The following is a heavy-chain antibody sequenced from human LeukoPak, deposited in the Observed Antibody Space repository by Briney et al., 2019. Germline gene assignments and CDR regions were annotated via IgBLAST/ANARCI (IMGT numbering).Heavy chain of an antibody. J-gene: IGHJ4*02. D-gene: IGHD5-12*01. CDR3: ARAWVDIVATILKQGGEGWENYFDY. CDR1: GGTFSSYA. V-gene: IGHV1-69*06. Sequence: EASVTVSFTASGGTFSSYAISWVRQAPGQGLEWMGGIIPIFGTANYTQKFQGRVTITADKSTSTAYMELGSLRSEDTAVYYCARAWVDIVATILKQGGEGWENYFDYWGQGTLVTVSS. CDR2: IIPIFGTA.